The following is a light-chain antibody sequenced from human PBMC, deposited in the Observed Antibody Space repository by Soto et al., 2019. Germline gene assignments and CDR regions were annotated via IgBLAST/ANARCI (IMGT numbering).Light chain of an antibody. J-gene: IGKJ5*01. CDR1: QSVSSSY. CDR2: GAS. CDR3: QQLNSYPIT. Sequence: EIVLTQSPGTLSLSPGERATLSCRASQSVSSSYLAWYQQKPGQAPRLLIYGASSRATGIPDRFSGSGSGTDFTLTISSLQPEDFATYYCQQLNSYPITFGQGTRWRL. V-gene: IGKV3-20*01.